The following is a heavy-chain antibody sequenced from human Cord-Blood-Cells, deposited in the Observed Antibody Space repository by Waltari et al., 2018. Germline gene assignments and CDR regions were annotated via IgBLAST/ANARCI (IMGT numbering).Heavy chain of an antibody. CDR3: ARASSLYCSSTSCYDAFDI. V-gene: IGHV4-34*01. CDR2: INHSGST. Sequence: QVQLQQWGAGLLKPSETLSLTCAVYGGSFSGYYWSWIRQPPGKGLEWIGEINHSGSTNYNQSLTSRVTISVDTSKNQFSLKRSSVTAADTAVYYCARASSLYCSSTSCYDAFDIWGQGTMVTVSS. CDR1: GGSFSGYY. D-gene: IGHD2-2*01. J-gene: IGHJ3*02.